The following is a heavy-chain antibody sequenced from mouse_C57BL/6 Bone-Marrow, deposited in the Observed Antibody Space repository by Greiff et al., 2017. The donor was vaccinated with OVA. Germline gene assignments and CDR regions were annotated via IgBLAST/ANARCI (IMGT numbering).Heavy chain of an antibody. Sequence: VQLQQSGAELVKPGAPVKLSCKASGYTFTSYWMHWVKQRPGQGLEWIGMIHPSSGSTNYNEKFKSKATLTVDKSSSTAYMQLSSLTSEDSAVYCCARPMDYWGQGTSVTVSS. V-gene: IGHV1-64*01. CDR1: GYTFTSYW. CDR2: IHPSSGST. J-gene: IGHJ4*01. CDR3: ARPMDY.